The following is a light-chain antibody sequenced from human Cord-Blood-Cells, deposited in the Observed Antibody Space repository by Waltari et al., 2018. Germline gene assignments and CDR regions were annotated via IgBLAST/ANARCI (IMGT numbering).Light chain of an antibody. J-gene: IGLJ2*01. V-gene: IGLV2-11*01. CDR2: DVS. Sequence: QSALTQSRSVSGSPGPSVTLSCTGTSSAVGGYNYVSWYQQHPGKAPKLMIYDVSKRPSGVPDRFSGSKSGNTASLTISGLQAEDEADYYCCSYAGSYVVFGGGTKLTVL. CDR3: CSYAGSYVV. CDR1: SSAVGGYNY.